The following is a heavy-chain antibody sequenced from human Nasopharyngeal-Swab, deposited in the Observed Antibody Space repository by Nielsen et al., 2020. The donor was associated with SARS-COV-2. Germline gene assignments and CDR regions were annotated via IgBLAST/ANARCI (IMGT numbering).Heavy chain of an antibody. J-gene: IGHJ4*02. CDR1: GYTFTRYD. CDR2: MNPNSGNT. Sequence: ASVKVSCKASGYTFTRYDVNWVRQATGQGLEWMGWMNPNSGNTGYAQKFQGRVTMTRNTSISTAYMELSSLRSEDPAVYYCARGRGGWFGVLFDYWGQGTLVTVSS. D-gene: IGHD3-10*01. CDR3: ARGRGGWFGVLFDY. V-gene: IGHV1-8*01.